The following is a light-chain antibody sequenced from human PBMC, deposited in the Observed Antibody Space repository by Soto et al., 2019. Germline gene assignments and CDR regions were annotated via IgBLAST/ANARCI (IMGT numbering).Light chain of an antibody. V-gene: IGKV3-20*01. CDR2: DAS. CDR3: QQFSSYPLT. J-gene: IGKJ4*01. CDR1: QTASNNY. Sequence: EFVLTQSPGTLSLSPGERSTLSCRASQTASNNYLAWYQQKPGQAPRLLIYDASSRATGIPDRFSGGGSGTDFTLTISSLEPEDFAVYYCQQFSSYPLTFGGGTKVDIK.